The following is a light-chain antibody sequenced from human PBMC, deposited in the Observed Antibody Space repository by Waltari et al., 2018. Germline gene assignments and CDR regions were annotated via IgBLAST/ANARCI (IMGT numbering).Light chain of an antibody. V-gene: IGLV1-44*01. J-gene: IGLJ2*01. CDR2: SNN. CDR1: SSNIGSNT. CDR3: AAWDDSLNVL. Sequence: QSVLTQPPSVSGTPGQRVTISCSGSSSNIGSNTVNWYQQLPGTAPKLLIYSNNQRPSGVPDRFSGSKSGTSASLAISGLQSEDEADYYCAAWDDSLNVLFGGGTKLTVL.